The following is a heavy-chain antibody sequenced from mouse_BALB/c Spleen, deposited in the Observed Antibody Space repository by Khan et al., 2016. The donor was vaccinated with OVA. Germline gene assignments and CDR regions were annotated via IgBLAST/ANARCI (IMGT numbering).Heavy chain of an antibody. V-gene: IGHV5-6*01. J-gene: IGHJ3*01. CDR3: SRPLTGSFAY. D-gene: IGHD4-1*01. CDR2: INSDGYYT. CDR1: GFSFSAYG. Sequence: EVELVESGGDLMKPGGSLKLSCAASGFSFSAYGMSWVRQTPDKRLEWVATINSDGYYTYYPDSVQGRFTISRNNAKNTLYLQMSSLKSADTAMYCCSRPLTGSFAYGGQGTLVNVS.